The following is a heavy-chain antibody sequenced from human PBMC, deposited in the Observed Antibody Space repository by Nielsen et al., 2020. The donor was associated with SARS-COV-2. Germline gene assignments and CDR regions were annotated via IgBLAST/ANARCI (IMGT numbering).Heavy chain of an antibody. CDR1: GYTFTSYY. CDR3: ARFTMVRGVIDVHDY. D-gene: IGHD3-10*01. CDR2: INPSGGST. J-gene: IGHJ4*02. Sequence: ASVKVSCKASGYTFTSYYMHWVRQAPGQGLEWMGIINPSGGSTSYAQKFQGRVTITADKSTSTAYMELSSLRSEDTAVYYCARFTMVRGVIDVHDYWGQGTLVTVSS. V-gene: IGHV1-46*01.